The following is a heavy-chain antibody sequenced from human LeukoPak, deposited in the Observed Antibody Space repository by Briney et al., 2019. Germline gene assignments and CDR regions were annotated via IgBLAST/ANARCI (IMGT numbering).Heavy chain of an antibody. CDR1: GYTFTSYY. Sequence: ASVKVSCKASGYTFTSYYMHWVRPAPGQGLEWMGIINPSGGSTSYAQKFQGRVTMTRDTSTSTVYMELSSLRSEDTAVYYCTTGNRYYDSSGYYPYYFDYWGQGTLVTVSS. V-gene: IGHV1-46*01. J-gene: IGHJ4*02. CDR2: INPSGGST. D-gene: IGHD3-22*01. CDR3: TTGNRYYDSSGYYPYYFDY.